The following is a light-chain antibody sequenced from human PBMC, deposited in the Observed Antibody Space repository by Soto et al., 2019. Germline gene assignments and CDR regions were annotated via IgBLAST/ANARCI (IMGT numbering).Light chain of an antibody. J-gene: IGKJ4*01. CDR1: QSVGRDF. CDR2: RAS. V-gene: IGKV3-20*01. CDR3: QQYASSPLT. Sequence: EIVLTQSPGTLSLSPGERATLSCRASQSVGRDFLAWYQHKPGQAPRLLIHRASSRATGIPDRFSGSGSGTDFILTISRLEPEEFALYYGQQYASSPLTFGGGTKVEIK.